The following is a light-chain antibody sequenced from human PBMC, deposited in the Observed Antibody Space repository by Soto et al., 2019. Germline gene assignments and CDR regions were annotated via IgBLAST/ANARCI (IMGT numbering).Light chain of an antibody. CDR3: QQLNSYPRT. J-gene: IGKJ3*01. Sequence: DIQLTQSPSFLSASVGDRVTITCRASQGISSYLAWYQQKPGKAPKLLIYAASTLQSEVPSRFSGSGSGTEFTLTISSLQPEDCATYYCQQLNSYPRTFGPGTKVDIK. V-gene: IGKV1-9*01. CDR2: AAS. CDR1: QGISSY.